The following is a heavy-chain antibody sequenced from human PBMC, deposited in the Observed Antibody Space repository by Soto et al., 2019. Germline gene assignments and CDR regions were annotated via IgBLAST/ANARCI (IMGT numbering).Heavy chain of an antibody. V-gene: IGHV3-9*01. CDR2: ISWNSGSI. J-gene: IGHJ4*02. CDR1: GFTFDDYA. Sequence: GGSLRLSCAASGFTFDDYAMHWVRKAPGKGLEWVSGISWNSGSIGYADSVKGRFTISRDNAKNSLYLQMNSLRAEDTALYYCAKDTYYGSGRGIDYWGQGTLVTVSS. D-gene: IGHD3-10*01. CDR3: AKDTYYGSGRGIDY.